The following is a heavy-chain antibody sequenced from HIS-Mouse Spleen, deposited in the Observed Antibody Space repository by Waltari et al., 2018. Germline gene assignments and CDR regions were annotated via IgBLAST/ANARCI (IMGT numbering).Heavy chain of an antibody. CDR2: INHSGST. D-gene: IGHD2-21*02. CDR3: ARVGGGNSPVIDY. CDR1: GWSFSGYY. J-gene: IGHJ4*02. Sequence: QVQLQQWGAGLLKPSETLSLTCAVYGWSFSGYYWSWIRQPPGKGLEWIGEINHSGSTNYNPSLKSRVTISVDTSKNQFSLKLSSVTAADTAVYYCARVGGGNSPVIDYWGQGTLVTVSS. V-gene: IGHV4-34*01.